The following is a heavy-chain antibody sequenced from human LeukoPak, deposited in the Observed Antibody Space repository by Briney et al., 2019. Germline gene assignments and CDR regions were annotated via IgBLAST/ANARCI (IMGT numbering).Heavy chain of an antibody. V-gene: IGHV3-7*01. D-gene: IGHD4-17*01. Sequence: GGSLRLSCAASGFTFSSYWMSWVRQAPGKGLEWVANIKSDGSEKYCVDSVKGRFTISRDNAKSSLYLQMNSLRVEDTAVYYCARGGGTTVTTANFDSWGQGTLVTVS. J-gene: IGHJ4*02. CDR3: ARGGGTTVTTANFDS. CDR2: IKSDGSEK. CDR1: GFTFSSYW.